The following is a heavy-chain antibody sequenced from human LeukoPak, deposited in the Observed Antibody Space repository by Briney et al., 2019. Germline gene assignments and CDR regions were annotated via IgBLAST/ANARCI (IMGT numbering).Heavy chain of an antibody. V-gene: IGHV1-69*05. J-gene: IGHJ3*02. Sequence: GASVTVSCKASGGTFSSYAISWVRQAPGQGVEWMGGIIPIFGTANYAQTFQGRVTITTDESTSTAYMELSSLRSEDTAGYYCARSLSSSPPLDAFDIWGQGTMVTVSS. D-gene: IGHD6-6*01. CDR1: GGTFSSYA. CDR2: IIPIFGTA. CDR3: ARSLSSSPPLDAFDI.